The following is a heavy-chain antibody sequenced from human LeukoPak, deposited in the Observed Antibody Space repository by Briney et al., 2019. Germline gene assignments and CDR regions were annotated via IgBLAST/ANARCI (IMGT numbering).Heavy chain of an antibody. CDR3: AKSAYYDSSGFYREYYFDY. J-gene: IGHJ4*02. D-gene: IGHD3-22*01. V-gene: IGHV3-23*01. CDR2: ISGNGGST. Sequence: GGSLRLSCAASGFTFSSYAMNWVRQAPGKGLEWVSGISGNGGSTYYADSVKGRFTISRDNSKDTLYLQMNSLRAEDMAVYYCAKSAYYDSSGFYREYYFDYWGQGTLVTVSS. CDR1: GFTFSSYA.